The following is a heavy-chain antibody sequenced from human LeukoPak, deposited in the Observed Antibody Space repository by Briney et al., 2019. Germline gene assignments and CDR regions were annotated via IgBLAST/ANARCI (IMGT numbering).Heavy chain of an antibody. D-gene: IGHD2-2*01. V-gene: IGHV3-30-3*01. Sequence: GGSLRLSCAASGFTFSSYAMHWVRQAPGKGLEWVAVISYDGSNKYYADSVKGRFTISRDNSKNTLYLQMNSLRAEDTAVYYCARDIVVVPAAMRHYYGMDVWGQGTTVTVSS. CDR3: ARDIVVVPAAMRHYYGMDV. J-gene: IGHJ6*02. CDR1: GFTFSSYA. CDR2: ISYDGSNK.